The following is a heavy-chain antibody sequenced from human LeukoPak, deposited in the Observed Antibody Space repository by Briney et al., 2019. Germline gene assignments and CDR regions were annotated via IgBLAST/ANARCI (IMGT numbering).Heavy chain of an antibody. CDR1: GYTFTGYY. CDR2: INPNSGGT. D-gene: IGHD2-2*01. Sequence: ASVKVSCKASGYTFTGYYMHWVRQAPGQGLEWMGWINPNSGGTNYAQKFQGWVTMTRDTSISTAYMELSRLRSDDTAVYYCARGDCSSTSCSYTPSPLNYYYYYMDVWGKGTTVTVSS. J-gene: IGHJ6*03. CDR3: ARGDCSSTSCSYTPSPLNYYYYYMDV. V-gene: IGHV1-2*04.